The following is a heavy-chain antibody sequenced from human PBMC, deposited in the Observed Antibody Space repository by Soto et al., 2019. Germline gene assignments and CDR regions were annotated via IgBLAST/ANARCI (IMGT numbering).Heavy chain of an antibody. D-gene: IGHD3-10*01. CDR3: ARRWGGTFDI. V-gene: IGHV4-59*08. CDR2: IYYSGST. J-gene: IGHJ3*02. Sequence: PSQTLSLTCTVSGGSISSYYWSWIRQPPGKRLEWIGYIYYSGSTNYNPSLKSRVTISVDTSKNQFSLRLNSVTAADTAVYYCARRWGGTFDIWGQGTMVTVSS. CDR1: GGSISSYY.